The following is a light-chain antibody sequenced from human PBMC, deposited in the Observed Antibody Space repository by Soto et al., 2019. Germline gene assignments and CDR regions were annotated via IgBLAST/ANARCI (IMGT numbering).Light chain of an antibody. J-gene: IGKJ1*01. CDR3: QQFNTWPRK. V-gene: IGKV3-15*01. Sequence: EIVMTHSPATLSVSPWERVTLSCRASQSVGGNLAWYQQKPGQPPRLLIYGASTRATAFPARFSGSGSGTEFTLTISSLQSEDFAVYYCQQFNTWPRKFGQGTKVDIK. CDR2: GAS. CDR1: QSVGGN.